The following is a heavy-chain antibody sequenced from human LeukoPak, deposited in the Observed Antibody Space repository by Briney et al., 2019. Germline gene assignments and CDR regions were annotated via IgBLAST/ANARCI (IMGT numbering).Heavy chain of an antibody. V-gene: IGHV4-59*01. D-gene: IGHD3-10*01. CDR3: ARPYGSGHFDY. CDR1: GGSISSYY. J-gene: IGHJ4*02. CDR2: IYYSGST. Sequence: SETLSLTCTVSGGSISSYYWSWIRQPPGKGLEWIGYIYYSGSTNYNPSLKSRVTISVDTSKNQFSLKLSSVTAADTAVYYCARPYGSGHFDYWGQGTLVTVSS.